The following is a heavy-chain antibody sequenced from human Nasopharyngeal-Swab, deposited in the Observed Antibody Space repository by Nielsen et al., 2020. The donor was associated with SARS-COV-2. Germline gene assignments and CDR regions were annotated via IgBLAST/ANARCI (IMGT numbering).Heavy chain of an antibody. CDR3: ARDGLDYDFWSAYFMDV. J-gene: IGHJ6*02. Sequence: GESLKISCSASGFQFGSYSMNWVRQAPGKGLEWVSSISSSSSYIYYADSVKGRFTISRDNAKNSLYLQMNSLRAEDTAVYYCARDGLDYDFWSAYFMDVWGQGTTVTVSS. D-gene: IGHD3-3*01. CDR1: GFQFGSYS. V-gene: IGHV3-21*01. CDR2: ISSSSSYI.